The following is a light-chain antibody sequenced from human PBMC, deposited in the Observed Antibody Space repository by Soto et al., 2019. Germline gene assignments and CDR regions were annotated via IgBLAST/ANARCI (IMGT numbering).Light chain of an antibody. V-gene: IGKV3-20*01. CDR3: QRYGSSPLYT. J-gene: IGKJ2*01. CDR2: GAS. CDR1: QSVSSNY. Sequence: EIVLTQSPGTLSSSPGERATLACRASQSVSSNYLTWYQQKPGQDPRLLIYGASSRATGTPDRFSGSGSGTDFTLTISRLEPEDFAVYYCQRYGSSPLYTFGQVTKLEIK.